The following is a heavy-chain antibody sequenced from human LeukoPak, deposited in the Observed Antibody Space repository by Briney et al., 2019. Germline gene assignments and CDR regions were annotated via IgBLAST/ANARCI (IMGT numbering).Heavy chain of an antibody. V-gene: IGHV4-61*02. CDR2: IYTSGRT. J-gene: IGHJ4*02. CDR3: AGALWFGELLI. CDR1: GGSISSGSYY. Sequence: SETLSLTCTVSGGSISSGSYYWSLIRQPAGKGLEWIGRIYTSGRTNYNPSLKSRLTISVDTSKNQFSLKLNSVTAADTAIYYCAGALWFGELLIWGRGTLVTVSS. D-gene: IGHD3-10*01.